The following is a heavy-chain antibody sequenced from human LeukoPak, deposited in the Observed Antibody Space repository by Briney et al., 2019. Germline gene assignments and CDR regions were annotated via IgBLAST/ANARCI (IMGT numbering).Heavy chain of an antibody. D-gene: IGHD3-22*01. CDR2: VYYSGST. CDR1: GGSISSGDYY. Sequence: PSETLSLTCTVSGGSISSGDYYWSWIRQPPGRGLEWIGYVYYSGSTYYNPSLKSRVTISVDTSKNQFSLTLSSVTAADTAVYYCARAPDSSGYYHFDYWGQGTLVPVSS. CDR3: ARAPDSSGYYHFDY. V-gene: IGHV4-30-4*01. J-gene: IGHJ4*02.